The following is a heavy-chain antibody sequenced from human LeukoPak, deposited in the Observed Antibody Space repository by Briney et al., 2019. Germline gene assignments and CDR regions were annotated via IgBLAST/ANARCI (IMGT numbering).Heavy chain of an antibody. CDR3: AKGPNGLVGATS. V-gene: IGHV3-23*01. J-gene: IGHJ4*02. CDR2: ISGSGGST. D-gene: IGHD1-26*01. Sequence: GGSLRLSCAASGFTFSSYAMSWVRQAPGKGLEWVSAISGSGGSTYYADSVKGRLTISRDNSKNTLYLQMNSLRAEDTAVYYCAKGPNGLVGATSGGQGTLVTVSS. CDR1: GFTFSSYA.